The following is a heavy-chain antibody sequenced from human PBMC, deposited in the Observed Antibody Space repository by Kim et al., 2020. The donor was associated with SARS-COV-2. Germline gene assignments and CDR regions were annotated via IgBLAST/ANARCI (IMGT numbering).Heavy chain of an antibody. CDR2: IYYSGST. D-gene: IGHD2-2*01. CDR3: ARLPRCSSTSCSYMGAFDI. J-gene: IGHJ3*02. CDR1: GGSISSSSYY. Sequence: SETLSLTCTVSGGSISSSSYYWGWIRQPPGKGLEWIGSIYYSGSTYYNPSLKSRVTISVDTSKNQFSLKLSSVTAADTAVYYCARLPRCSSTSCSYMGAFDIWGQGTMVTVSS. V-gene: IGHV4-39*01.